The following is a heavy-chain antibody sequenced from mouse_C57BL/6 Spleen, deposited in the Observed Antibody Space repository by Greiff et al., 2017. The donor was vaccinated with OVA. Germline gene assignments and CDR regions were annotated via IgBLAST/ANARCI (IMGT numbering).Heavy chain of an antibody. CDR1: GYTFTDYY. CDR2: INPNNGGT. D-gene: IGHD3-2*02. V-gene: IGHV1-26*01. CDR3: ARREDSSGYPFYYYAMDY. Sequence: EAQLQQSGPELVKPGASVKISCKASGYTFTDYYMNWVKQSHGKSLEWIGDINPNNGGTSYNQKFKGKATLTVDKSSSTAYMELRSLTSEDSAVYYCARREDSSGYPFYYYAMDYWGQGTSVTVSS. J-gene: IGHJ4*01.